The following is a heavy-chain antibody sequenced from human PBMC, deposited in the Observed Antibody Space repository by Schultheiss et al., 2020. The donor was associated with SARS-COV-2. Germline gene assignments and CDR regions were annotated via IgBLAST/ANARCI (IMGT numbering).Heavy chain of an antibody. J-gene: IGHJ5*02. D-gene: IGHD3-3*01. CDR3: ARGLNYDFWSGYYTGHWFDP. Sequence: ASVKVSCKASGYTFTGYYMHWVRQATGQGLEWMGWMNPNSGNTGYAQKFQGRVTMTRNTSISTAYMELSSLRSEDTAVYYCARGLNYDFWSGYYTGHWFDPWGQGTLVTVAS. V-gene: IGHV1-8*02. CDR2: MNPNSGNT. CDR1: GYTFTGYY.